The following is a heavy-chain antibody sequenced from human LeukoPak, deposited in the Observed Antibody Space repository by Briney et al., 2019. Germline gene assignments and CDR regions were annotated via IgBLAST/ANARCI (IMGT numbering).Heavy chain of an antibody. D-gene: IGHD2-21*02. V-gene: IGHV4-61*01. CDR2: VYYSGST. CDR3: ARATIVVVTAGWFDP. Sequence: SETLSLTCTVSGGSFSSGSSYWNWLRQPPGKGLEWIGYVYYSGSTNYNPSLKSRVTISVDTSKNQFSLKLRSVTAADTAVYYCARATIVVVTAGWFDPWGQGTLVTVSS. J-gene: IGHJ5*02. CDR1: GGSFSSGSSY.